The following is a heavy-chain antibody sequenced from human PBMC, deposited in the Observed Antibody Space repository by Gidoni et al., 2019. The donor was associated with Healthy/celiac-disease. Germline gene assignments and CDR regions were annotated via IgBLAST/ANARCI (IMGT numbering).Heavy chain of an antibody. Sequence: QVQLQESGPGLVKPSETLSLTCTVSGGSISSYYWSWIRQPPGKGLEWIGYFYYSGSTNYNPSLKSRVTISVDTSKNQFSLKLSSVTAADTAVYYCAREGGGDYVHWYFDLWGRGTLVTVSS. J-gene: IGHJ2*01. D-gene: IGHD4-17*01. CDR2: FYYSGST. CDR3: AREGGGDYVHWYFDL. CDR1: GGSISSYY. V-gene: IGHV4-59*01.